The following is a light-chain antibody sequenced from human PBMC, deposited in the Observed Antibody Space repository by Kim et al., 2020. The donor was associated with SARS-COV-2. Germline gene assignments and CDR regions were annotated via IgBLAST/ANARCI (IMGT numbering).Light chain of an antibody. CDR2: DVN. J-gene: IGLJ1*01. Sequence: QSVLTQPASVSGSPGQSITISCTGTSSDVGGYIFVSWYQQHPGEAPKLILYDVNSRPSGVSNRFSGSKSGKTASLTISGLRAEDEAEYYCSSSTSSTSVFVFGTGTKVTVL. V-gene: IGLV2-14*03. CDR3: SSSTSSTSVFV. CDR1: SSDVGGYIF.